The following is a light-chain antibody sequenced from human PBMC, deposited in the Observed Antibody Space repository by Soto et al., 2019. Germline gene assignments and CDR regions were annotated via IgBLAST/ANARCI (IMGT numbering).Light chain of an antibody. J-gene: IGKJ3*01. CDR1: QSVSSY. V-gene: IGKV3-11*01. CDR2: DAS. Sequence: EIVLTQSPATLSLSPGERATLSCRASQSVSSYLAWYQQKPGQAPRLLIYDASNRATGIPARFSGSGSGTAVTLTISSLEPEDFAVYYCQQRSNWPIFTFGPGTKVDIK. CDR3: QQRSNWPIFT.